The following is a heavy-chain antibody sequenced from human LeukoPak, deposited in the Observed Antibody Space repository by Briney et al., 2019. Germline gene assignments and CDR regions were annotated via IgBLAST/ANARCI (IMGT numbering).Heavy chain of an antibody. J-gene: IGHJ3*02. CDR2: ISGSGGST. D-gene: IGHD3-16*02. CDR1: GFTFSNFA. Sequence: PGGSLRLSCAASGFTFSNFAMSWVRRAPGKGLEWVSAISGSGGSTYYADSVKSRFTISRDNSKNTLYLQMNSLRAEDTAVYYCALNGREVPSGAFDIWGQGTMVTVSS. V-gene: IGHV3-23*01. CDR3: ALNGREVPSGAFDI.